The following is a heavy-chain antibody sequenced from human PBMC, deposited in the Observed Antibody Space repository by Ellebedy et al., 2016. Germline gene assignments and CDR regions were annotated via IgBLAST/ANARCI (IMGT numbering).Heavy chain of an antibody. CDR1: GYTFTSYY. Sequence: ASVKVSCKASGYTFTSYYMHWVRQAPGQGLEWMGIINPSGGSTSYAQKFQGRVTMTRDTSTSTVYMELSSLRSEDTAVYYCARERPDYGGNHDAFDIWGQGTMVTVSS. CDR2: INPSGGST. D-gene: IGHD4-23*01. J-gene: IGHJ3*02. CDR3: ARERPDYGGNHDAFDI. V-gene: IGHV1-46*01.